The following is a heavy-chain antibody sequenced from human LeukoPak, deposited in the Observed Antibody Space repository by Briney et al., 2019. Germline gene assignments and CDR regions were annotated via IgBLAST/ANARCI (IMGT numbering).Heavy chain of an antibody. V-gene: IGHV4-59*08. Sequence: SETLSPTCTVSGGSISSYYWSWIRQPPGKGLEWIGYIYYSGSTNYNPSLKSRVTISVDTSKNQFSLKLSSVTAADTAVYYCARQVAYCGGDCSYYFDYWGQGTLVTVSS. J-gene: IGHJ4*02. CDR3: ARQVAYCGGDCSYYFDY. CDR2: IYYSGST. CDR1: GGSISSYY. D-gene: IGHD2-21*02.